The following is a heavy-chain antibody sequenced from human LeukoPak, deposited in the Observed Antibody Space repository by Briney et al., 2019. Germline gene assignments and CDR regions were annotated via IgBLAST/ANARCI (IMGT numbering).Heavy chain of an antibody. V-gene: IGHV1-2*02. D-gene: IGHD2-2*01. CDR1: GYTFTGDY. CDR3: TKPQPGAFEV. Sequence: GASVKVSCKASGYTFTGDYMHWVRQAPGQGLEWMGWINPNSGGTIYAQKFQGRVTMTRDTSISTAYMELSSLRSDDTALYYCTKPQPGAFEVWGQGTMVTVSS. J-gene: IGHJ3*01. CDR2: INPNSGGT.